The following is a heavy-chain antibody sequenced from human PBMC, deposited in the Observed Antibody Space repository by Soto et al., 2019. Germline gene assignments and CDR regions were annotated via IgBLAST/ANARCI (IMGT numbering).Heavy chain of an antibody. CDR2: ISSSSSYI. CDR3: ARDFGYYGSGSYYNHYYYGMDV. J-gene: IGHJ6*02. D-gene: IGHD3-10*01. CDR1: GXXXXXXX. V-gene: IGHV3-21*01. Sequence: PGGSLRLSCVASGXXXXXXXXNWVRQAPGKGLEWVSSISSSSSYIDYADSVKGRFTISRDNAKNSLYLQMNSLRAEDTAVYYCARDFGYYGSGSYYNHYYYGMDVWGQGTTVTVSS.